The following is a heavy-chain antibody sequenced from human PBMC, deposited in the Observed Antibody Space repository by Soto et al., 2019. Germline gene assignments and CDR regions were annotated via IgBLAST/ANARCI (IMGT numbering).Heavy chain of an antibody. V-gene: IGHV1-18*01. CDR2: FSPYTGNT. D-gene: IGHD3-16*01. CDR1: GYIFVNYG. Sequence: QVQLVQSGDEVKKPGASVKVSCKASGYIFVNYGIAWVRQAPGQGLEWMGWFSPYTGNTHSATKSQGRLTMTTDTATSTAYMDMGSLTSDDTAVYYCVMVDNYVTPTPQDVWGQGTTVTVSS. J-gene: IGHJ6*02. CDR3: VMVDNYVTPTPQDV.